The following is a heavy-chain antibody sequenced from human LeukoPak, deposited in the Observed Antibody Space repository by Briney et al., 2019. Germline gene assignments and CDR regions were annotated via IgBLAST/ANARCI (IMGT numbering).Heavy chain of an antibody. CDR1: GGSISSGSYY. V-gene: IGHV4-61*02. D-gene: IGHD3-22*01. Sequence: SETLSLTCTVSGGSISSGSYYWGWIRQPAGKGLEWIGRIYTSGSTYYNPSLKSRITMSVDPSKNQFSLKLSFGTAGDTAVYYCAEVRNRGHYSHFDSWGPGTLVTVSS. CDR3: AEVRNRGHYSHFDS. J-gene: IGHJ4*02. CDR2: IYTSGST.